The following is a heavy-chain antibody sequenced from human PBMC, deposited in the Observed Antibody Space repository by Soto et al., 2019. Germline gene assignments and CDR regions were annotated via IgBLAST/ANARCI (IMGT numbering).Heavy chain of an antibody. V-gene: IGHV5-51*01. D-gene: IGHD1-20*01. CDR1: GYSFTTYW. J-gene: IGHJ4*02. Sequence: GESLKISCKGSGYSFTTYWIGWVRQMPGKGLEWMGIIFPGDSDTRYTPSFQGQVTISVDKSSTTAYLQWSSLKASDTAIYYCARTYNWNTALDYWGQGTLVTVSS. CDR2: IFPGDSDT. CDR3: ARTYNWNTALDY.